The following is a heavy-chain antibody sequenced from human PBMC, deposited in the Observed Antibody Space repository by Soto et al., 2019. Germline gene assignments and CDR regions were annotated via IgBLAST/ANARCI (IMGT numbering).Heavy chain of an antibody. CDR3: ARGDPYSSSWYELDY. CDR2: ISSGSANV. D-gene: IGHD6-13*01. CDR1: GFTFSSYS. Sequence: EVQLVESGGDLVQPGGSLRLSCAASGFTFSSYSMNWARQAPGKGLEWGSYISSGSANVYYADSVKGRFTISRDNARNSLYLQMNSLRVEDTAVYYCARGDPYSSSWYELDYWGQGTLVTVSS. V-gene: IGHV3-48*01. J-gene: IGHJ4*02.